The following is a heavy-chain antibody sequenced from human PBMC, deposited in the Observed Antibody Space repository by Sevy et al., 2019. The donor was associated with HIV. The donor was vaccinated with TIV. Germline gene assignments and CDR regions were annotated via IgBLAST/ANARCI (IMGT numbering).Heavy chain of an antibody. D-gene: IGHD2-8*01. CDR1: GFTPSTYG. V-gene: IGHV3-33*01. J-gene: IGHJ4*02. Sequence: GGSLRLFCAGSGFTPSTYGMHWVRQAPGKGLEWVAVIGYDGNNKYYADSVKGRFTISRGNSKNTLFLQMDSLRAEDTAVYYCARDPRMYGDYLLAYFDYWGQGALVTVSS. CDR3: ARDPRMYGDYLLAYFDY. CDR2: IGYDGNNK.